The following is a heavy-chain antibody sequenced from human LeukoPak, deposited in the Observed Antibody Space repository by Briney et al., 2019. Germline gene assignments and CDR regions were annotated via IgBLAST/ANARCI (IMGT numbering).Heavy chain of an antibody. D-gene: IGHD3-10*01. V-gene: IGHV3-21*04. CDR3: VRDSPGSNYHNFDS. J-gene: IGHJ4*02. CDR1: GFGFSGYS. Sequence: GGSLRLSCAASGFGFSGYSMNWVRQAPGKGPEWVASVSSSSRYIFYADSVRARFTISRDNAKNSLFLQMNSLRAEDTAVYYCVRDSPGSNYHNFDSWGQGTLVTVSS. CDR2: VSSSSRYI.